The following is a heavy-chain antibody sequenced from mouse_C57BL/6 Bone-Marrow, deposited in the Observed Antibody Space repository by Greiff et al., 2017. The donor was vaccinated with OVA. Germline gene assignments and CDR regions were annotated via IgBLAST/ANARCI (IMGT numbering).Heavy chain of an antibody. J-gene: IGHJ2*01. V-gene: IGHV14-4*01. CDR1: GFNIKDDY. CDR3: TTCITTVDY. D-gene: IGHD1-1*01. CDR2: IDPENGDT. Sequence: EVKLQESGAELVRPGASVKLSCTASGFNIKDDYMHWVKQRPEQGLEWIGWIDPENGDTEYASKFQGKATITADTSSNTAYLQLSSLTSEDTAVYYCTTCITTVDYWGQGTTLTVSS.